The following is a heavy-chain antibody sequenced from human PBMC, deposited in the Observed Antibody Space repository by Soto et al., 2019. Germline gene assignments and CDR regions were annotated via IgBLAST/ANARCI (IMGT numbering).Heavy chain of an antibody. J-gene: IGHJ4*02. CDR3: ARDNGYYDF. CDR2: ISTNSGNT. D-gene: IGHD2-8*01. V-gene: IGHV1-18*01. CDR1: GYTISIYC. Sequence: VKPFTKASGYTISIYCINWVQQAQGQGLEWMAWISTNSGNTHYAERVQGRVTVTLDKSAKTAFMEMWGLSSYDTAVYLGARDNGYYDFWVQGTMVTVSS.